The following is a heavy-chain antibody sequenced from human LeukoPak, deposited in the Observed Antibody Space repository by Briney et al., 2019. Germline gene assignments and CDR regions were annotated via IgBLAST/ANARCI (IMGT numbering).Heavy chain of an antibody. CDR2: IDSEGRST. CDR1: GLTFSRNW. D-gene: IGHD3-16*01. Sequence: GGALRLSCAASGLTFSRNWMHWVRQAPGKGVVGVARIDSEGRSTKYADSVKGGFTISRENDKNTLSLQINSLRAEDTAVYSCARGRGTSSMHPRSSTLDYWGQGTLVTVSS. CDR3: ARGRGTSSMHPRSSTLDY. J-gene: IGHJ4*02. V-gene: IGHV3-74*03.